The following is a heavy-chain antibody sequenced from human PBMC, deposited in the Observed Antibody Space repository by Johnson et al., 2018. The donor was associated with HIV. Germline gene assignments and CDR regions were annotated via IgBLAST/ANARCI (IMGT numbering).Heavy chain of an antibody. J-gene: IGHJ3*02. CDR1: GFTFDDYG. D-gene: IGHD3-3*01. CDR2: ISWNGGTT. Sequence: VQLVESGGVVVQPGGSLRLSCAASGFTFDDYGMSWVRQAPGKGLEWVSGISWNGGTTGYADSVKDRFTISRDNAKNSLYLQMNSLRAEDTALYYCARDRGVFWSGYYSAFDIWGQGTMVTVSS. V-gene: IGHV3-20*04. CDR3: ARDRGVFWSGYYSAFDI.